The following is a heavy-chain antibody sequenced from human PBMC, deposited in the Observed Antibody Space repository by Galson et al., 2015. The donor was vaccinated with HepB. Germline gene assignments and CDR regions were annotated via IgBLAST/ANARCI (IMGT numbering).Heavy chain of an antibody. CDR1: GGSISRSGYH. CDR3: ARGYGSGSYSLNDRGARFDY. Sequence: TLSLTCTVSGGSISRSGYHWSWIRQHPGKGLEWIGYIYYSGNTYYNPSLKSRVTISVDTSKNQFSLKLTSVTAADTAVYYCARGYGSGSYSLNDRGARFDYWGQGTLVTVSS. V-gene: IGHV4-31*03. CDR2: IYYSGNT. D-gene: IGHD3-10*01. J-gene: IGHJ4*02.